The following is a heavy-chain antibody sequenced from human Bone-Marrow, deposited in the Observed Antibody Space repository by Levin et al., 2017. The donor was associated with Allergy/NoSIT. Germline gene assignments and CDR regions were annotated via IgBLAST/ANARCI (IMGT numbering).Heavy chain of an antibody. CDR3: AHRRIVLWYANFPPFDY. J-gene: IGHJ4*02. Sequence: ESGPTLVKPTQTLTLTCTFSGLSLTTSGVAVGWIRQPPGKALEWLALIYWDDDKRHSPSLKNRLPITQDTSNNQVGPTMTHLDPLDTTTYYSAHRRIVLWYANFPPFDYWGQGILVTVSS. CDR2: IYWDDDK. D-gene: IGHD2/OR15-2a*01. CDR1: GLSLTTSGVA. V-gene: IGHV2-5*02.